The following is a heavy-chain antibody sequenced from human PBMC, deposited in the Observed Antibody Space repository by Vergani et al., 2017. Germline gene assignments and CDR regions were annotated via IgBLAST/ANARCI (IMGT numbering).Heavy chain of an antibody. V-gene: IGHV3-48*01. J-gene: IGHJ6*03. CDR2: ISSSSSTI. Sequence: VQLVESGGGVVQPGRSLRLSCAASGFTFSSYSMNWVRQAPGKGLEWVSYISSSSSTIYYADSVKGRFTISRDNAKNSLYLQMNSLRAEDTAVYYCARAARGYYYMDVWGKGTTVTVSS. D-gene: IGHD6-6*01. CDR3: ARAARGYYYMDV. CDR1: GFTFSSYS.